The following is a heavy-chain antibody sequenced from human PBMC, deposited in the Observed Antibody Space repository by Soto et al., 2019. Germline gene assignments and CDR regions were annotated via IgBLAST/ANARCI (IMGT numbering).Heavy chain of an antibody. CDR1: GYSFTRYW. J-gene: IGHJ6*02. CDR3: ARHLTGDLGRGMDV. CDR2: VFPDDSDV. D-gene: IGHD7-27*01. Sequence: GESLKISCEGSGYSFTRYWIGWVRQRPGKGLELMGIVFPDDSDVRYSPSLQGQVTISADKSINTAYLQWSALKASDTAMYYCARHLTGDLGRGMDVWGQGTTVTVS. V-gene: IGHV5-51*01.